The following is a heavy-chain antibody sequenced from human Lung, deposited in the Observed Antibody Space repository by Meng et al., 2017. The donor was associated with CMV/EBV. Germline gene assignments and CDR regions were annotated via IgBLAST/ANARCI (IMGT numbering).Heavy chain of an antibody. CDR3: ARGGLIAARNDY. CDR2: ISSSSSYI. Sequence: GESLKISCAASGFTFSSYSMNWVRQAPGKGLEWVSSISSSSSYIYYADSVKGRFTISRDNAKNSLYLQMNSLRAEDTAVYYCARGGLIAARNDYCGQGTXVTVSS. V-gene: IGHV3-21*01. CDR1: GFTFSSYS. J-gene: IGHJ4*02. D-gene: IGHD6-6*01.